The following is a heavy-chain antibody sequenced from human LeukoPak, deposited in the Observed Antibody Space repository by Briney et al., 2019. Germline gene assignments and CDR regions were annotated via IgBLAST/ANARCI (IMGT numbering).Heavy chain of an antibody. CDR2: IYYSGST. Sequence: PSETLSLTCTVSGGSISSGGYYWSWIRQHPGKGLEWIGYIYYSGSTNYNPSLKSRVTISVDTSKNQFSLKLSSVTAADTAVYYCARERYYDFWSGQPYNWFDPWGQGTLVTVSS. CDR1: GGSISSGGYY. CDR3: ARERYYDFWSGQPYNWFDP. V-gene: IGHV4-61*08. J-gene: IGHJ5*02. D-gene: IGHD3-3*01.